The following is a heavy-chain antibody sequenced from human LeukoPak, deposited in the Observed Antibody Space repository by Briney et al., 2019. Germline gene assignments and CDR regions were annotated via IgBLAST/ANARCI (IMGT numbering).Heavy chain of an antibody. CDR3: ARVGLGGDSSHFDL. D-gene: IGHD2-21*02. V-gene: IGHV3-30-3*01. Sequence: PGGSLRLSCAASGFTFSSYVMHWVRQAPGKGLEWVAVISYDGSNKYYADSVKGRFTISRDNSKNTLYLQMNSLRAEDTAVYYCARVGLGGDSSHFDLWGRGTLVTVSS. CDR1: GFTFSSYV. J-gene: IGHJ2*01. CDR2: ISYDGSNK.